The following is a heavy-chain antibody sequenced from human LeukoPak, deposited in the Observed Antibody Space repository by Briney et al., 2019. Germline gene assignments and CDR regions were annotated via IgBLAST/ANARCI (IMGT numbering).Heavy chain of an antibody. CDR2: IYYSGST. D-gene: IGHD3-10*01. CDR1: GGSINTYY. CDR3: ARAWFGELSFDY. V-gene: IGHV4-59*08. J-gene: IGHJ4*02. Sequence: SETLSLTCTVSGGSINTYYWSWIRQPPGKGLEWIGYIYYSGSTNYNPSLKSRVTISVDTSKNQFSLKLSSVTAADTAVYYCARAWFGELSFDYWGQGTLVTVSS.